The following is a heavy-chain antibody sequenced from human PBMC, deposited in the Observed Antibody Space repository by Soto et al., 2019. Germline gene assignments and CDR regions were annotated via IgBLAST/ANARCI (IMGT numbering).Heavy chain of an antibody. CDR2: MNPNSGNT. J-gene: IGHJ5*02. CDR3: AIPDCSSTSCYGGGFDP. Sequence: QVQLVQSGAEVKKPGASVKVSCKASGYTFTSYDINWVRQATGQGLEWMGWMNPNSGNTGYAQKFQGRVTMTRNTSISTAYMELSSLRSEDTAVYYCAIPDCSSTSCYGGGFDPWGQGTLVTVSS. D-gene: IGHD2-2*01. CDR1: GYTFTSYD. V-gene: IGHV1-8*01.